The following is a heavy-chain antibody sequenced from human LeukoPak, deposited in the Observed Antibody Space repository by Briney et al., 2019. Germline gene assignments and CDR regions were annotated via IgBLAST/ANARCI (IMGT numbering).Heavy chain of an antibody. V-gene: IGHV3-9*03. CDR2: ISWNSGSI. J-gene: IGHJ3*02. CDR3: AKGLRVWGSYRPDAFDI. Sequence: PGGSLRLSCAASGFTFDDYAMHWVRQAPGKGLEWVSGISWNSGSIGYADSVKGRFTISRDNAKNSLYLQMNSLRAEDMALYYCAKGLRVWGSYRPDAFDIWGLGTMVTVPS. D-gene: IGHD3-16*02. CDR1: GFTFDDYA.